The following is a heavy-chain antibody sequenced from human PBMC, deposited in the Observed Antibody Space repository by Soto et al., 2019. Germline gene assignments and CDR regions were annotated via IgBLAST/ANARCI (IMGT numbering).Heavy chain of an antibody. D-gene: IGHD5-18*01. V-gene: IGHV3-9*01. J-gene: IGHJ3*02. CDR2: ISWNSGSI. CDR3: AKDRTAMVDAFDI. Sequence: EVQLVESGGGLVQPGRSLRLSCAASGFTFDDYAMHWVRQAPGKGLEWVSGISWNSGSIGYADSVKGRFTISRDNAKNSLYLQMNSLSAEDTALYYCAKDRTAMVDAFDIWGQGTMVTVSS. CDR1: GFTFDDYA.